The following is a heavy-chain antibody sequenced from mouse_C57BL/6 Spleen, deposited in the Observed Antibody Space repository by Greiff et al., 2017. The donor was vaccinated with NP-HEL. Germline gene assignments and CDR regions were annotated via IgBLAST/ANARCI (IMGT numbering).Heavy chain of an antibody. V-gene: IGHV1-50*01. CDR3: ARSYGSSFDD. CDR2: IDPSDSYT. J-gene: IGHJ2*01. CDR1: GYTFTSYW. D-gene: IGHD1-1*01. Sequence: QVQLQQPGAELVKPGASVKLSCKAPGYTFTSYWMQWVKQRPGQGLEWIGEIDPSDSYTNYNQKFKGKATLTVDTSSSTAYMQLSSLTSEDSAVYYCARSYGSSFDDWGQGTTLTVSS.